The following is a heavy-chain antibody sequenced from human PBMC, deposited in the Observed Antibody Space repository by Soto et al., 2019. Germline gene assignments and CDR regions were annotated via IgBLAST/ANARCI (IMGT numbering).Heavy chain of an antibody. CDR1: GFTFSSYG. V-gene: IGHV3-30*18. J-gene: IGHJ4*02. D-gene: IGHD6-19*01. CDR3: AKDAVLQQWLVLPLIDY. CDR2: ISYDGSNK. Sequence: GGSLRLSCAASGFTFSSYGMHWVRQAPGKGLEWVAVISYDGSNKYYADSVKGRFTISRDNSKNTLYLQMNSLRAEDTAVYYCAKDAVLQQWLVLPLIDYWGQGTLVTVSS.